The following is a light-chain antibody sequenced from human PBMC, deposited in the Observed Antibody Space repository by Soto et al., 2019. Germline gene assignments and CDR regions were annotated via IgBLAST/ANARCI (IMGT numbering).Light chain of an antibody. Sequence: QSVLTQPPSASGTPGQRVNISCSGSSSNIGSNTVNWSQQLPGTAPKLLIYSNNQRPSGVPDRFSGSKSGTSASLAISGLQSEDEADYYCAAWDDSLNGRVFGGGTKLTVL. CDR2: SNN. J-gene: IGLJ3*02. CDR1: SSNIGSNT. V-gene: IGLV1-44*01. CDR3: AAWDDSLNGRV.